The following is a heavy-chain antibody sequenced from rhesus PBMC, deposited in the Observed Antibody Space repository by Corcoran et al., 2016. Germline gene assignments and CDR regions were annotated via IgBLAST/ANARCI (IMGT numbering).Heavy chain of an antibody. J-gene: IGHJ6*01. CDR1: GGSLRRRCG. CDR3: ARRGGSSSYGLDS. Sequence: QVQLQASGPGLAEPSETLSLPCAVSGGSLRRRCGWSWMHQPPGQVLEWIGYISGSSGSTYYNPALKSLVTISKDTSKNQFSLTLSSVTAADTAGYYCARRGGSSSYGLDSWCQGVVVTVSS. V-gene: IGHV4-65*02. CDR2: ISGSSGST. D-gene: IGHD4-29*01.